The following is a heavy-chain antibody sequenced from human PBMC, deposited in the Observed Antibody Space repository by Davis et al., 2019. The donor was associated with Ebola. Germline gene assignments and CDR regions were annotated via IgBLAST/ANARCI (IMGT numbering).Heavy chain of an antibody. D-gene: IGHD5-24*01. CDR3: ARDSGPGGYNGGYFAL. V-gene: IGHV3-33*01. CDR2: IWSDESK. CDR1: GFAFSNFG. Sequence: GGSLRLSCTASGFAFSNFGMHWVRQAPGTGPEWIAVIWSDESKLYGDSVRGRFTISRDNSKHTVYLQLSSLRVDDTAIYYCARDSGPGGYNGGYFALWGRGTLVSVSS. J-gene: IGHJ2*01.